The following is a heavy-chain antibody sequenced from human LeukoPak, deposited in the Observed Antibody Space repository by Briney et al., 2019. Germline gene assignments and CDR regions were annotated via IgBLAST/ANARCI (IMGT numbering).Heavy chain of an antibody. Sequence: GGSLRLSCAASGFTFSSYAMHWVRQAPGKGLEWVAVISYDGSNKYYADSVKGRFAISRDNSKNTLYLQMNSLRAEDTAVYYCARAPCSGGSCYPGDYWGQGTLVTVSS. J-gene: IGHJ4*02. CDR2: ISYDGSNK. CDR1: GFTFSSYA. CDR3: ARAPCSGGSCYPGDY. D-gene: IGHD2-15*01. V-gene: IGHV3-30*09.